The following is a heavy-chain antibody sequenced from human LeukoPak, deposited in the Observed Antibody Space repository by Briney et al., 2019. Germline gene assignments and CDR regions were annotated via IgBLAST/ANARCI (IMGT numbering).Heavy chain of an antibody. J-gene: IGHJ6*02. V-gene: IGHV3-43*02. D-gene: IGHD6-13*01. CDR2: ISGDGGST. Sequence: RAGGSLRLSCAASGFTFDDYAMHWVRQAPGKGLEWVSLISGDGGSTYYADSVKGRFTIPRDNSKNSLYLQMNSLRTEDTALYYCAKVAYSSSWYGFYYYGMDVWGQGTTVTVSS. CDR1: GFTFDDYA. CDR3: AKVAYSSSWYGFYYYGMDV.